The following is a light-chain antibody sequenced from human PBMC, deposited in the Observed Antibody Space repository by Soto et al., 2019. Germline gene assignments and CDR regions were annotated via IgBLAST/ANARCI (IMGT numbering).Light chain of an antibody. CDR3: NSYTTNTTWV. J-gene: IGLJ3*02. V-gene: IGLV2-14*01. Sequence: QSALTQPASLSGSPGQSITISCTGTSSDIGAYDYVSWFQQHPGKAPKLMISEVNNRPSGVSNRFSGSKSGNTASLTISGLLAEDEADYYCNSYTTNTTWVFGGGTQLTVL. CDR1: SSDIGAYDY. CDR2: EVN.